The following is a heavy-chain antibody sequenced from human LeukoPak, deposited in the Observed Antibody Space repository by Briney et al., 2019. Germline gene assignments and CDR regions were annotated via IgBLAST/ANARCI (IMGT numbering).Heavy chain of an antibody. Sequence: GKSLKISCKGSGYSFNKYWIGWVRQMPGKGLEWMGNIYPGDSNTKYSPSFQGQVTISADKSISTAYLQWSSLKASDTAMYYCGTWGSSSWFDYWSHGTLVTVSS. J-gene: IGHJ4*01. CDR3: GTWGSSSWFDY. V-gene: IGHV5-51*01. CDR2: IYPGDSNT. D-gene: IGHD6-13*01. CDR1: GYSFNKYW.